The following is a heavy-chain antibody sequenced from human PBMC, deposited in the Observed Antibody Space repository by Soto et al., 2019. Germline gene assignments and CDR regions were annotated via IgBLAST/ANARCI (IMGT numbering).Heavy chain of an antibody. CDR2: IYNSGST. CDR3: ASMGYHYGSGSYPLDY. J-gene: IGHJ4*02. D-gene: IGHD3-10*01. Sequence: SETLSLTCTVSGGSISSYYWTWIRQPPGKGLEWIGFIYNSGSTHYNPSLRSRVTISVDTSKNQFSLKLRSVTAADTAVYYCASMGYHYGSGSYPLDYWGQGTLVTSPQ. V-gene: IGHV4-59*08. CDR1: GGSISSYY.